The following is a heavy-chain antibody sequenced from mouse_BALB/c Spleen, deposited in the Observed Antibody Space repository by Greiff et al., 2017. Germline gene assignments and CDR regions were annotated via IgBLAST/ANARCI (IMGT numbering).Heavy chain of an antibody. J-gene: IGHJ4*01. CDR1: GYSITSDYA. D-gene: IGHD1-1*01. V-gene: IGHV3-2*02. CDR3: ARSGTTVVA. Sequence: EVKLMESGPGLVKPSQSLSLTCTVTGYSITSDYAWNWIRQFPGNKLEWMGYISYSGSTSYNPSLKSRISITRDTSKNQFFLQLNSVTTEDTATYYCARSGTTVVAWGQGTSVTVSS. CDR2: ISYSGST.